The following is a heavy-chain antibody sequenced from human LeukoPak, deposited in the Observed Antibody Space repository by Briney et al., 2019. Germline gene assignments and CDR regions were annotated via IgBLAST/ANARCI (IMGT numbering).Heavy chain of an antibody. J-gene: IGHJ4*02. CDR3: ARDSIWFGENFDY. V-gene: IGHV3-66*01. CDR1: GFTVSSNY. D-gene: IGHD3-10*01. CDR2: IYSGGST. Sequence: GGSLRLSCAASGFTVSSNYMSWVRQAPGKGLEWVSVIYSGGSTYYADSVKGRFTISRDNSKNTLYLQMNSLRAEDTAVYYCARDSIWFGENFDYWGQGTLVTVSS.